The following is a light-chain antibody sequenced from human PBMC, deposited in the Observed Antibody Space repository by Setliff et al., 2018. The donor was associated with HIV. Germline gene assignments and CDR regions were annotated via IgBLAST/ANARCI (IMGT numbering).Light chain of an antibody. CDR2: EVR. V-gene: IGLV2-14*01. Sequence: QSVLTQPASVSGSPGQSITISCTGTSSDVGGYSYVSWYQQHPGKAPKLIIYEVRNRPSGVSNRFSGSKSGNTASLTISGLQADDEADYYCSSYAITTTLPFGTGTKVTVL. CDR1: SSDVGGYSY. J-gene: IGLJ1*01. CDR3: SSYAITTTLP.